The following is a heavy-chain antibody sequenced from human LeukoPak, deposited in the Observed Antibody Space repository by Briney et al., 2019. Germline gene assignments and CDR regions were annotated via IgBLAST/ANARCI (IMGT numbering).Heavy chain of an antibody. D-gene: IGHD3-22*01. CDR1: GGSISSYY. Sequence: SETLSLTCTVSGGSISSYYWSWIRQPPGKGLEWIGSIYYSGSTYYNPSHKSRVTISVDTSKKQFSLRLSSVTAADTAVYYCARVTGYMIEDYFDYWGQGTLVTVSS. CDR3: ARVTGYMIEDYFDY. V-gene: IGHV4-39*07. J-gene: IGHJ4*02. CDR2: IYYSGST.